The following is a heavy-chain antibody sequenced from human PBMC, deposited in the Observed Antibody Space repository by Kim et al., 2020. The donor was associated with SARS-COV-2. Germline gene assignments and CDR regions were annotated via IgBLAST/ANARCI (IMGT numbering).Heavy chain of an antibody. CDR3: ARQDSSSPIFDY. J-gene: IGHJ4*02. D-gene: IGHD6-6*01. Sequence: YDPSLKSRVTISVDPSKHQFSLKLSSVTAADTAVYYCARQDSSSPIFDYWGQGTLVTVSS. V-gene: IGHV4-59*08.